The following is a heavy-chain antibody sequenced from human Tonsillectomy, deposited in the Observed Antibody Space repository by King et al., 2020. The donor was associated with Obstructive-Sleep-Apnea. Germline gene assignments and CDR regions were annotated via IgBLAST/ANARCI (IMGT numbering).Heavy chain of an antibody. J-gene: IGHJ4*02. V-gene: IGHV4-30-4*01. Sequence: VQLQESGPGLVKPSQTLSLTGTVSGGSIRSGDYYWNWIRQPPGKGLEWIGYIYFSGSTHYNPSLKSRVTISIDTSKNQFSLKVNSMTDADTAVYYCARKGKWLQSLPFDYWGQGTLVTVSA. CDR3: ARKGKWLQSLPFDY. CDR1: GGSIRSGDYY. D-gene: IGHD5-24*01. CDR2: IYFSGST.